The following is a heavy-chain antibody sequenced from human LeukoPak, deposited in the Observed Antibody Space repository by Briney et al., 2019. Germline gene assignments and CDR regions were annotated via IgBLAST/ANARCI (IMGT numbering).Heavy chain of an antibody. J-gene: IGHJ4*02. D-gene: IGHD5-18*01. CDR2: IEQDGSEK. CDR3: AKGHTSLAP. V-gene: IGHV3-7*01. CDR1: GFSFTTSW. Sequence: GGSLRLSCAASGFSFTTSWMSWVRQAPGKGLEWVASIEQDGSEKYYVDSVKGRFTISRDNAKNSLFLQMNSLRAEDPAVYYCAKGHTSLAPGGQGALDTVSS.